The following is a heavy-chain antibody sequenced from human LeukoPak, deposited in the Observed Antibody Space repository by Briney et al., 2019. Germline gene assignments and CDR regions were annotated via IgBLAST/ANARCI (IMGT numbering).Heavy chain of an antibody. V-gene: IGHV4-61*02. Sequence: SQTLSLTCTVSGGSMSSGSSYCSWIRQPAGKGLEWIGRMYTSGSTNYNPSLKSRVTISVDTSKNQFSLKMTSVTAADTAVYYRTRGSITVDHWGQGTQVTVSS. CDR1: GGSMSSGSSY. CDR2: MYTSGST. D-gene: IGHD6-19*01. CDR3: TRGSITVDH. J-gene: IGHJ4*02.